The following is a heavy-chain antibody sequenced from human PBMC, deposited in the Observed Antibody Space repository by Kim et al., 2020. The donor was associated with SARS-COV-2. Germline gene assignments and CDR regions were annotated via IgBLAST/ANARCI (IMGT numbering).Heavy chain of an antibody. Sequence: SETLSLTCTVSGGSISSGSYYWSWIRQPAGKGLEWIGRIYTSGSTNYNPSLKSRVTISVDTSKNQFSLKLSSVTAADTAVYYCARDTRYGAVGATTDNWFDPWGQGTLVTVSS. CDR3: ARDTRYGAVGATTDNWFDP. J-gene: IGHJ5*02. D-gene: IGHD1-26*01. CDR2: IYTSGST. CDR1: GGSISSGSYY. V-gene: IGHV4-61*02.